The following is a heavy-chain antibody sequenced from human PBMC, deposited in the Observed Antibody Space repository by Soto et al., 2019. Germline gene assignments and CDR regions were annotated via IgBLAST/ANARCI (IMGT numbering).Heavy chain of an antibody. CDR1: GYTFTSYY. D-gene: IGHD6-19*01. Sequence: ASVKVSCKASGYTFTSYYMHWVRQAPGQGLEWMGIINPSGGSTSYAQKFRGRVTMTRDTSTSTVYMELSSLRSEDTAVYYCARAEQWPAYAIWGQGTLVTVSS. CDR2: INPSGGST. V-gene: IGHV1-46*01. J-gene: IGHJ4*02. CDR3: ARAEQWPAYAI.